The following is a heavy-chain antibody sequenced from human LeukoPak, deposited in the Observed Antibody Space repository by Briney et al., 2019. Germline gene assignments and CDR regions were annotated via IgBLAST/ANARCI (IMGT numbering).Heavy chain of an antibody. V-gene: IGHV1-18*01. D-gene: IGHD3-10*01. CDR2: ISAYNGNT. J-gene: IGHJ3*02. CDR1: GYPFTRYG. Sequence: ASVKVSCKASGYPFTRYGISWVRQAPGQGLEWMGWISAYNGNTNYAQKLQGRRTMTTDTSTSTADMELRSLRSDDTAVYYSAGVYGSKHLGFGELIYPPDACDIWGQGTVVTVSS. CDR3: AGVYGSKHLGFGELIYPPDACDI.